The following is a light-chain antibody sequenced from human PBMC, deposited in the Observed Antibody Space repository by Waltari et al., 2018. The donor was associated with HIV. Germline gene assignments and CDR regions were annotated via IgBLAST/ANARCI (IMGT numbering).Light chain of an antibody. CDR1: RSNIEKNA. CDR2: FDD. V-gene: IGLV1-36*01. CDR3: AAWDDNLNAML. Sequence: QSALTQPPSVSAAPRQRVTISCSGTRSNIEKNAVHWYRQFPGTTPTLLIYFDDLLSSGVSDRFSASKSDTSASLAISGLQSEDEADYYCAAWDDNLNAMLFGGGTRLTVL. J-gene: IGLJ3*02.